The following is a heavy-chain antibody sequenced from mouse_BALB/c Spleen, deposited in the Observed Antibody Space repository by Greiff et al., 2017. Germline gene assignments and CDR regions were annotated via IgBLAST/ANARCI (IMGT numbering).Heavy chain of an antibody. CDR1: GFTFSSYG. Sequence: EVQGVESGGDLVKPGGSLKLSCAASGFTFSSYGMSWVRQTPDKRLEWVATISSGGSYTYYPDSVKGRFTISRDNAKNTLYLQMSSLKSEDTAMYYCARHVSSYGSREGGRYFDVWGAGTTVTVSS. V-gene: IGHV5-6*01. J-gene: IGHJ1*01. CDR3: ARHVSSYGSREGGRYFDV. CDR2: ISSGGSYT. D-gene: IGHD1-1*01.